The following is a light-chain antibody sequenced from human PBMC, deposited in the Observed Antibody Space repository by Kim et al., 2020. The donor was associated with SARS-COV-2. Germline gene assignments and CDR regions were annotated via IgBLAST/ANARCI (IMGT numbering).Light chain of an antibody. J-gene: IGKJ5*01. Sequence: LSPGERATLSCRASQGVSSSYLAGYQQKPGQAPRLLIYGASSRATGIPDRFSGSGSGTDFTLTISRLEPEDFAVYYCQQYGSSATFGQGTRLEIK. V-gene: IGKV3-20*01. CDR1: QGVSSSY. CDR3: QQYGSSAT. CDR2: GAS.